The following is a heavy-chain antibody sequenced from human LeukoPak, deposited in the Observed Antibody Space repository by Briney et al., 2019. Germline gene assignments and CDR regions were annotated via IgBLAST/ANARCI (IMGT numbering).Heavy chain of an antibody. CDR2: INHSGST. D-gene: IGHD3-10*01. V-gene: IGHV4-34*01. Sequence: PSETLSLTCAVYGGSFSGYYWSWIRQPPGKGLEWIGEINHSGSTNYNPSLKSRVTISVDTSKNQFSLKLSSVTAADTAVYYCARGRVRRPPHWFDPWGQGTLVTVSS. CDR3: ARGRVRRPPHWFDP. CDR1: GGSFSGYY. J-gene: IGHJ5*02.